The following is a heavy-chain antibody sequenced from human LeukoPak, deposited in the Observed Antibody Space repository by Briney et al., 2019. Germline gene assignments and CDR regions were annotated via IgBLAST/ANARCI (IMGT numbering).Heavy chain of an antibody. Sequence: PSETLSLTCTVSGGSISSYYWNWIRQPPGKGLEWIGYIYTSGSTTYNPSLKSRVTISVDTSKNQFSLKLSSVTAADTAVYYCARHSKLQELRRWGQGTLVTVSS. D-gene: IGHD1-7*01. V-gene: IGHV4-4*09. CDR3: ARHSKLQELRR. J-gene: IGHJ4*02. CDR2: IYTSGST. CDR1: GGSISSYY.